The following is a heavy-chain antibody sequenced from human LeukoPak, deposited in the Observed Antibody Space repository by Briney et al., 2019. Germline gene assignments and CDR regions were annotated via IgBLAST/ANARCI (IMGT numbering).Heavy chain of an antibody. CDR2: IYYSGST. CDR1: GCTISSGDYY. Sequence: PSETLSLTCTVSGCTISSGDYYWSWIRQPPGKGLEWIGYIYYSGSTYYNPSLKSRVTISVDTSKNQFSLKLSSVTAADTAVYYCARGGVVRQQLVPVGFDYWGQGTLVTVSS. D-gene: IGHD6-13*01. V-gene: IGHV4-30-4*01. J-gene: IGHJ4*02. CDR3: ARGGVVRQQLVPVGFDY.